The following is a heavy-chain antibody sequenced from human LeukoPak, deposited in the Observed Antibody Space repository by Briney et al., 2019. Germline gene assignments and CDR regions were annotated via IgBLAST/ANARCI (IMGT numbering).Heavy chain of an antibody. D-gene: IGHD3-10*01. V-gene: IGHV3-48*03. CDR2: IRSSGSTI. CDR1: GFTFSSYE. CDR3: AKESLGSGINWFDS. J-gene: IGHJ5*01. Sequence: PGGSLRLSCAASGFTFSSYEMNWVRQAPGKGLEWVSSIRSSGSTIYYADSVKGRFTISRDNSKNTLDLQMNSLRAEDTAVYYCAKESLGSGINWFDSWGQGTLVTVSS.